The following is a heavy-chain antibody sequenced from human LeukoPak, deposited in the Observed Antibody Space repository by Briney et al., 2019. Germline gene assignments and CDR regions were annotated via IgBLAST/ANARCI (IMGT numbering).Heavy chain of an antibody. CDR1: ALTFSSYG. CDR2: ISYDGSDK. D-gene: IGHD2-21*02. CDR3: AKDMSGGDCPDY. J-gene: IGHJ4*02. Sequence: GGSLRLSCAASALTFSSYGMHWVRQAPGKGLERVALISYDGSDKDHAKSVKGRFTNSRDNSKNTLYLQMNSLRAEDTAVYYCAKDMSGGDCPDYWGQGTLVTVSS. V-gene: IGHV3-30*18.